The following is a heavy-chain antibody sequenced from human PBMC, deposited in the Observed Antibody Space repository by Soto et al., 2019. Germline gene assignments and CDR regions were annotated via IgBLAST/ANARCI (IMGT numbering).Heavy chain of an antibody. V-gene: IGHV3-30*03. J-gene: IGHJ4*02. Sequence: QVQLVESGGGVVQPGRSLRLSCADSGFTFSNHGMHWVRQAPGKGLEWVAVISYDSSDKYYADSVKGRFTISRDNSKNTLYLQMNSLRLEDTAVYYCATWGEVAGGIFDYWGQGTLVTVSS. D-gene: IGHD6-19*01. CDR3: ATWGEVAGGIFDY. CDR2: ISYDSSDK. CDR1: GFTFSNHG.